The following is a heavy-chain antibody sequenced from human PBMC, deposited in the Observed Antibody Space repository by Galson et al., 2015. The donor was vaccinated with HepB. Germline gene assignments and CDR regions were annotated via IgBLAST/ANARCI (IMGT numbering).Heavy chain of an antibody. CDR1: GITFSGYA. Sequence: SLRLSCAASGITFSGYAMHWVRQAPGKGLEWVAVISHDGSTEYHADSVKGRFTISRDNSKNTLYLQMNSLRQEDTAVYYCAILRVVVWADYYDVDVWGQGTTVIVSS. CDR3: AILRVVVWADYYDVDV. CDR2: ISHDGSTE. V-gene: IGHV3-30-3*01. D-gene: IGHD1-26*01. J-gene: IGHJ6*02.